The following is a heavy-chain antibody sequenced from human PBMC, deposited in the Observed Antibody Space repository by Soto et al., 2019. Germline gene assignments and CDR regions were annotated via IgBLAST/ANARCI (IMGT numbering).Heavy chain of an antibody. CDR2: IDTSGTT. CDR1: GGSISSYY. Sequence: PSETLSLTCTVSGGSISSYYVSWIRQSAGKGLEWIGRIDTSGTTNYNPSLKSRVTMSVDASKNHFSLNLNSVTAADTAVYYCARGPRGYVYYHGMDVWGQGTTVTVSS. D-gene: IGHD3-10*01. CDR3: ARGPRGYVYYHGMDV. J-gene: IGHJ6*02. V-gene: IGHV4-4*07.